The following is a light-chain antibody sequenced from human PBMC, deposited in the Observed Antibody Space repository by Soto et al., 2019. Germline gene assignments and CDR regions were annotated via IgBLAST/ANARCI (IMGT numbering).Light chain of an antibody. V-gene: IGLV2-23*02. CDR2: EAT. Sequence: QSALTQPASVSGSPGQSITISCTGTSSDIGRYNLVSWYQQHPGKPPKLMIYEATKRPSGVSNRFSGSKSGNTASLTISGLQPEYEPDYPPPFYASTNPVMFGGGTKLT. J-gene: IGLJ3*02. CDR3: PFYASTNPVM. CDR1: SSDIGRYNL.